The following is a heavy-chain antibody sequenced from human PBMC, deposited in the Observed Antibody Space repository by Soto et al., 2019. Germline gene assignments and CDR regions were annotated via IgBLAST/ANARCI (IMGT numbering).Heavy chain of an antibody. Sequence: PSETLSLTCTVSGGSISSSSYYWSWIRQHPGKGLDWIGYIYYSGSTYYNPSLKSRVTISVDTSKNQFSLKLSSVTAADTAVYYCARQDYDFWSGHRTIQYGMDVWGQGTTVTVSS. J-gene: IGHJ6*02. CDR1: GGSISSSSYY. CDR2: IYYSGST. D-gene: IGHD3-3*01. V-gene: IGHV4-31*03. CDR3: ARQDYDFWSGHRTIQYGMDV.